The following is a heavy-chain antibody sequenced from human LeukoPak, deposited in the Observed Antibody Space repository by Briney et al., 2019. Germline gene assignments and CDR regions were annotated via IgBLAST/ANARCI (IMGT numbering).Heavy chain of an antibody. D-gene: IGHD6-13*01. CDR3: AKERSGSRTSAFDI. J-gene: IGHJ3*02. Sequence: PGGSLRLSCAASGFTFSSYGMSWVRQAPGKGLEWVSVISGSGGSTYYADSVKGRFTISRDNSKNTVYLQMNSLRAEDTAVYYCAKERSGSRTSAFDIWGQGTMVTVSS. CDR2: ISGSGGST. CDR1: GFTFSSYG. V-gene: IGHV3-23*01.